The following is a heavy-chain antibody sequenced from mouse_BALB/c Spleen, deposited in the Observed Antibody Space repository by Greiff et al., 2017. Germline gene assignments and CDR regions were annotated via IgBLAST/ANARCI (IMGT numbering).Heavy chain of an antibody. V-gene: IGHV5-17*02. CDR1: GFTFSSFG. CDR2: ISSGSSTI. CDR3: ARGPGKNYGFDY. Sequence: EVMLVESGGGLVQPGGSRKLSCAASGFTFSSFGMHWVRQAPEKGLEWVAYISSGSSTIYYADTVKGRFTISRDNPKNTLFLQMTSLRSEDTAMYYCARGPGKNYGFDYWGQGTTLTVSS. J-gene: IGHJ2*01. D-gene: IGHD1-1*01.